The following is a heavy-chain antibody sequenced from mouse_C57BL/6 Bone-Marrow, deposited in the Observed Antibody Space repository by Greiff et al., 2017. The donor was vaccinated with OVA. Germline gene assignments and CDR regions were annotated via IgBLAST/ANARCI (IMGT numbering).Heavy chain of an antibody. CDR3: AVYDFFY. V-gene: IGHV3-6*01. Sequence: VQLKQSGPGLVKPSQSLSLTCSVTGYSITSGYYWNWIRQFPGNKLEWMGYISYDGSNNYNPSLKNRISITRDTSKNQFFLKLNSVTTEDTATYYCAVYDFFYWGQGTTLTVSS. CDR2: ISYDGSN. D-gene: IGHD2-3*01. CDR1: GYSITSGYY. J-gene: IGHJ2*01.